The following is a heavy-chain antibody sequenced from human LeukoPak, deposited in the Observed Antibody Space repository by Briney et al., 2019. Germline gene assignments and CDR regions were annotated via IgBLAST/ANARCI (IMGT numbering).Heavy chain of an antibody. CDR3: ARDDSACSSTSCYLNYYYYMDV. Sequence: SVKVSCKASGYTFTSYGISWVRQAPGQGLEWMGGIIPIFGTANYAQKFQGRVTITTDESTSTAYMELSSLRSEDTAVYYCARDDSACSSTSCYLNYYYYMDVWGKGTTVTVSS. V-gene: IGHV1-69*05. CDR2: IIPIFGTA. J-gene: IGHJ6*03. D-gene: IGHD2-2*01. CDR1: GYTFTSYG.